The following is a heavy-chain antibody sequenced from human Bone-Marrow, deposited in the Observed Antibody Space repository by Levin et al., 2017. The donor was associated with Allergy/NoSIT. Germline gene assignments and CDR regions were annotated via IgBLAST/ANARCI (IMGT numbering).Heavy chain of an antibody. CDR1: GFTFSSYA. J-gene: IGHJ4*02. V-gene: IGHV3-30-3*01. Sequence: AGGSLRLSCAASGFTFSSYAMYWVRQAPGKGLEWVAAISSDGSNEYYPDSVKGRFTISRDDSRNSVYLQMNSLRAEDPAVFYCARDTKYSGYDALDHWGQGTLVTVSS. CDR2: ISSDGSNE. D-gene: IGHD5-12*01. CDR3: ARDTKYSGYDALDH.